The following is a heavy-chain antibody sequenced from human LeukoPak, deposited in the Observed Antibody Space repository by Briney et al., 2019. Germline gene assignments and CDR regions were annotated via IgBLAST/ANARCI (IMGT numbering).Heavy chain of an antibody. CDR2: ISGSGGST. Sequence: GGSLRLSCAASGFTFSSYAMSWVRQAPGKGLEWVSTISGSGGSTYYADSVKGRFTISRDNSKNTLYLQMNSLRAEDTAVYYCAKDKSVRYSGSFAYGDYFDYWGQGTLVTVSS. D-gene: IGHD1-26*01. CDR1: GFTFSSYA. J-gene: IGHJ4*02. V-gene: IGHV3-23*01. CDR3: AKDKSVRYSGSFAYGDYFDY.